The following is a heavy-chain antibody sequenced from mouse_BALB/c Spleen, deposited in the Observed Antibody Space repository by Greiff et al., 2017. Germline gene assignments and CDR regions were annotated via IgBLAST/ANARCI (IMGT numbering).Heavy chain of an antibody. D-gene: IGHD1-1*01. CDR3: ARSGISGYYGSSPYYFDY. CDR1: GYSINSDYA. V-gene: IGHV3-2*02. CDR2: ISYSGST. Sequence: VQLQQSGPGLVKPSQSLSLTCTVTGYSINSDYAWYWIRQFPGNKLEWMGYISYSGSTSYNPSLKSRISITRDTSKNQFFLQLNSVTTEDTATYYCARSGISGYYGSSPYYFDYWGQGTTLTVSS. J-gene: IGHJ2*01.